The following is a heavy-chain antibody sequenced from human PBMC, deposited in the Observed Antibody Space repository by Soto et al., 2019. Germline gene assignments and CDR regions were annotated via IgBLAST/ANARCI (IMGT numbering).Heavy chain of an antibody. V-gene: IGHV4-59*08. CDR3: ARRVGYYDILTGYSTNWFDP. J-gene: IGHJ5*02. CDR1: GGSISTYY. Sequence: SETLSLTWTVSGGSISTYYWSWIRQPPGKGLEWIGYIFYSGSTNYNPSLKNRVTISVDTSKNQFSLKLTSVTAADTAVYYCARRVGYYDILTGYSTNWFDPWGQGTLVTVSS. D-gene: IGHD3-9*01. CDR2: IFYSGST.